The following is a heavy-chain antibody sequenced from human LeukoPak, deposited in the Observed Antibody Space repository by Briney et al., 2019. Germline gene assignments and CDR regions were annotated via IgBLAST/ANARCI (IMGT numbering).Heavy chain of an antibody. CDR2: ISGSGGTT. D-gene: IGHD1-26*01. Sequence: GGSLRLSCAVSGFTFSSYAMSWVRQAPGKGLEWVSVISGSGGTTYYSDSVRGRFTISRDNSKNTLYLQRNSLRAEDTAVYYCGSSARRIVGASKGLSDWGQGTLVTVSS. CDR1: GFTFSSYA. V-gene: IGHV3-23*01. CDR3: GSSARRIVGASKGLSD. J-gene: IGHJ4*02.